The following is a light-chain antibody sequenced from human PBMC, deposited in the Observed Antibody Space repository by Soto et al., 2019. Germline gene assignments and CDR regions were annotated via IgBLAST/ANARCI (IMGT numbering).Light chain of an antibody. CDR3: RQYDSYWT. CDR2: DAS. CDR1: QSIRNF. J-gene: IGKJ1*01. Sequence: DIQMTQSPSTLSASVGDRATITCRASQSIRNFLAWYQQKPGKAPKVLIYDASSLESGVPSRFSGSGSGTEFTLTISSLQPDDLATYFCRQYDSYWTFGPGTKVDIK. V-gene: IGKV1-5*01.